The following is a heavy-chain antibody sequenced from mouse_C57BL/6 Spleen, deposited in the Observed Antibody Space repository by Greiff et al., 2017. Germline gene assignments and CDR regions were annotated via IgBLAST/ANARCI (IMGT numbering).Heavy chain of an antibody. CDR3: ERGFDGYSAWFTY. Sequence: QVQLQQSGAELVKPGASVKMSCKASGYTFTTYPIEWMKQNHGKSLEWIGNFHPYNDDTKYNEKFKGKATLTAEKSSSTVYSELSRLTSDGSTVYYCERGFDGYSAWFTYWSTGTLVTVSA. J-gene: IGHJ3*01. CDR1: GYTFTTYP. D-gene: IGHD2-3*01. V-gene: IGHV1-47*01. CDR2: FHPYNDDT.